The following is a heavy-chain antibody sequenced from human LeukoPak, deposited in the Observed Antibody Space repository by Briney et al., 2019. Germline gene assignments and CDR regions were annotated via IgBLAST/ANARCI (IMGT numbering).Heavy chain of an antibody. J-gene: IGHJ4*02. CDR3: ASQGARVTHPFHY. D-gene: IGHD5-18*01. CDR1: GLTVSSNY. V-gene: IGHV3-53*01. CDR2: IYSGGST. Sequence: GGSLRLSCAASGLTVSSNYMTWVRQAPGKGLEWVSVIYSGGSTYSADSVKGRFTISRDNSKNTLYLQMNSLRAEDTAVYYCASQGARVTHPFHYWGQGTLVTVFS.